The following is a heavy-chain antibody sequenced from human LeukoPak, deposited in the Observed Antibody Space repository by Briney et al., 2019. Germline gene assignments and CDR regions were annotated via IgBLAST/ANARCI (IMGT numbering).Heavy chain of an antibody. V-gene: IGHV4-4*02. CDR2: IYHSGST. D-gene: IGHD3-9*01. J-gene: IGHJ4*02. Sequence: PSGTLSLTCAVSGGSISSSNWWSWVRQPPGKGLEWVGEIYHSGSTNYNPSLKSRVTISVDKSKNQFSLKLSSVTAADTAVYYCARRDDILTGPYDYWGQGTLVTVSS. CDR1: GGSISSSNW. CDR3: ARRDDILTGPYDY.